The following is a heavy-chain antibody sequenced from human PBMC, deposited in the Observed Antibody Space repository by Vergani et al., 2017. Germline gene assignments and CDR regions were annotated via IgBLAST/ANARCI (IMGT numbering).Heavy chain of an antibody. CDR1: GGTFSNYA. D-gene: IGHD3-22*01. J-gene: IGHJ4*02. Sequence: QVQLVQSGAEVKKPGSSVKVSCKASGGTFSNYAISWVRQAPGQDFEWMGRIIPIFGTANYAQKFQGRVTITADESTSTAYMELSSLRSEDTAVYYCARDSQYYYDSSDNGYYFDYWGQGTLVTVSS. V-gene: IGHV1-69*13. CDR3: ARDSQYYYDSSDNGYYFDY. CDR2: IIPIFGTA.